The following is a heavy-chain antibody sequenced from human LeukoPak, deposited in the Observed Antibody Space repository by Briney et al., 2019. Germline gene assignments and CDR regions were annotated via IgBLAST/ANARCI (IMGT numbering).Heavy chain of an antibody. Sequence: PSETLSLTCTVSGGSISCYHWSWIRQPPGKGLQRIGHIYYTGSTNYNPSLKSRLTISLDTSKNQFSLKLSSVTAADTAVYYCTRSLGVVIHGGMDVWGQGTTVTVSS. D-gene: IGHD3-3*01. CDR1: GGSISCYH. CDR2: IYYTGST. J-gene: IGHJ6*02. CDR3: TRSLGVVIHGGMDV. V-gene: IGHV4-59*01.